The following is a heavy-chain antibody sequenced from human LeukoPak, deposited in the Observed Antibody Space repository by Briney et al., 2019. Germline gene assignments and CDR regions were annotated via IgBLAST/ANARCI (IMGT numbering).Heavy chain of an antibody. CDR3: ARVPLRFLEPFDP. J-gene: IGHJ5*02. CDR2: INHSGTT. D-gene: IGHD3-3*01. V-gene: IGHV4-34*01. CDR1: GGSFNGYY. Sequence: PSETLSLTCTVYGGSFNGYYWSWIRQPPGKGLEWIGEINHSGTTNYNPSLKSRVTMSLDTSKNHFSLKVNSVTAADTAVYYCARVPLRFLEPFDPWGQGTLVTVSS.